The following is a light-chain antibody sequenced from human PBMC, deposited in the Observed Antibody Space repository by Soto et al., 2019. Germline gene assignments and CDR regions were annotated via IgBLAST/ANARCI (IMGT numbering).Light chain of an antibody. J-gene: IGKJ1*01. V-gene: IGKV1-6*01. Sequence: AIQMTQSPSSLSASLGDRVTITWGASQGIRDELSWFQQRPGNAPTLLISAASRLQSGVPSRFSGRGSGTDFTLTISRLKHEDFATYDCLQEYDYPRTFCQGTKVDIK. CDR3: LQEYDYPRT. CDR2: AAS. CDR1: QGIRDE.